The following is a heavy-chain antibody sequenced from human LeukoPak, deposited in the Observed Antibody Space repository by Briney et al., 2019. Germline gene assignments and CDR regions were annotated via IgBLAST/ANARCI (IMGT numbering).Heavy chain of an antibody. J-gene: IGHJ4*02. V-gene: IGHV3-30*18. CDR1: GFTFSDAW. CDR3: AKDPKSSLQLLWFGELPDY. CDR2: ISYDGSNK. Sequence: GGSLRLSCAASGFTFSDAWMSWVRQAPGKGLEWVAVISYDGSNKYYADSVKGRFTISRDNSKNTLYLQMNSLRAEDTAVYYCAKDPKSSLQLLWFGELPDYWGQGTLVTVSS. D-gene: IGHD3-10*01.